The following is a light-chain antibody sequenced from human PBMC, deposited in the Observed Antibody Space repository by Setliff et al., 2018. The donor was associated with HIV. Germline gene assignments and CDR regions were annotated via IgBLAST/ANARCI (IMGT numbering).Light chain of an antibody. V-gene: IGLV2-23*02. J-gene: IGLJ1*01. CDR3: SSYTGSDTFDV. Sequence: QSALTQPASVSGSPGQAITISCTGNNSDIGTYDLVSWYQQHPGRAPKLTIFEVKRRPSGVSNRFSGSKSGNTASLTISGLQAVDEATYFCSSYTGSDTFDVFGTGTGSPS. CDR2: EVK. CDR1: NSDIGTYDL.